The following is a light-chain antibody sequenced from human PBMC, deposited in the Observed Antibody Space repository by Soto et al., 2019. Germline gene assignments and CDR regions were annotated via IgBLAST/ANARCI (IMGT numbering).Light chain of an antibody. Sequence: DIQMTQSPSSLSASVGDRVTITCRASQSISSYLNWYQQKPGKAPKLLMYAASSLQSGVPSRFSGSGSGTDFTLTISSLQPEDFAIYYCQQSHSNPPTFGQGTKVEIK. V-gene: IGKV1-39*01. CDR1: QSISSY. J-gene: IGKJ1*01. CDR2: AAS. CDR3: QQSHSNPPT.